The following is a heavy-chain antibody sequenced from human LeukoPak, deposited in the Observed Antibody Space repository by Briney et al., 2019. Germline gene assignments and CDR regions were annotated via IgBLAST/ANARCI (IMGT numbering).Heavy chain of an antibody. J-gene: IGHJ3*02. D-gene: IGHD3-22*01. CDR1: GGSIISYY. V-gene: IGHV4-59*08. CDR3: ARGPYSYDSSGAFDI. CDR2: IYYSGGT. Sequence: SETLSLTCTVSGGSIISYYWSWIRQPPGKGLEWIGYIYYSGGTNYNPSLKSRLTISVDTSKKQFSLKLSSVTAADTAVYFCARGPYSYDSSGAFDIWGQGTMVTVSS.